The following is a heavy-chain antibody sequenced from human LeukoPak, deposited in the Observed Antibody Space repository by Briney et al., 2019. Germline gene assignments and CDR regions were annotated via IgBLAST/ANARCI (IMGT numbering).Heavy chain of an antibody. V-gene: IGHV1-8*01. CDR3: ARGKRSGFLNWFDP. CDR2: MNPNSGNT. D-gene: IGHD3-10*01. J-gene: IGHJ5*02. Sequence: ASVKVSCKASGYTFTSYDINWVRQATGQGLEWIGWMNPNSGNTGYAQKFQGRVTMTRNTSISTAYMELSSLRSEDTAVYYCARGKRSGFLNWFDPWGQGTLVTVSS. CDR1: GYTFTSYD.